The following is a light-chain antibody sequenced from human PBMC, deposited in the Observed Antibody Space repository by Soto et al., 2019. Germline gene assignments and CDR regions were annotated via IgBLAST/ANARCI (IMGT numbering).Light chain of an antibody. Sequence: QSVLTQPAAVSGSPGPSITISRTGTSSDVGGYNSVSWYQQHPGKAPKVMIYDVSNRPSGGSNRFSGSKSGNTASLTISGLQAYYEAVRRSRTYTSISSPIFFG. J-gene: IGLJ1*01. V-gene: IGLV2-14*01. CDR1: SSDVGGYNS. CDR3: RTYTSISSPIF. CDR2: DVS.